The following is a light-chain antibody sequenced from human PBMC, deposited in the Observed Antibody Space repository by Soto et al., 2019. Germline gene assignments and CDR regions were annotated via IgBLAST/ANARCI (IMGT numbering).Light chain of an antibody. CDR2: GIS. V-gene: IGKV1-5*02. Sequence: IQMAQSPSTLCASMGAGVTIVCRASQSFSDYLAWYQQQPGKVPKLLIYGISTLQRGVPSRFSGSGSGTEFTLTISSLQADDFATYYCLQYKTYSRTFGQGTKVDIK. CDR3: LQYKTYSRT. J-gene: IGKJ1*01. CDR1: QSFSDY.